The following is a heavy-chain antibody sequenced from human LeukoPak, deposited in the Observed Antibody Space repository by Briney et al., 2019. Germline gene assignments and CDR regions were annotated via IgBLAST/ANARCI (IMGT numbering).Heavy chain of an antibody. Sequence: PSETLSLTCTVSGGTISSYYWSWIRQPPGKGLEWIGDIYYSGSTNYNPSLKSRVTTSVDTSKNQFSLKLSSVTAADTAVYYCARDKGLYYFDYWGQGTLVTVSS. V-gene: IGHV4-59*01. CDR3: ARDKGLYYFDY. CDR2: IYYSGST. J-gene: IGHJ4*02. CDR1: GGTISSYY.